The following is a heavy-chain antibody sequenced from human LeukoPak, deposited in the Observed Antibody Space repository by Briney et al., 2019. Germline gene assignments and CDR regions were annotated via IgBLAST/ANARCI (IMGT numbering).Heavy chain of an antibody. Sequence: GGSLRLSCAASGFTFSSYWIHWVRQVPGKGLVWVSRIKDGGTTTDYADSVKGRFTISRDDAKNTLYLQMNSLRAEDTAVYYCARDRVVVPAAINAVDYWGQGTLVTVSS. V-gene: IGHV3-74*01. J-gene: IGHJ4*02. CDR3: ARDRVVVPAAINAVDY. CDR1: GFTFSSYW. D-gene: IGHD2-2*01. CDR2: IKDGGTTT.